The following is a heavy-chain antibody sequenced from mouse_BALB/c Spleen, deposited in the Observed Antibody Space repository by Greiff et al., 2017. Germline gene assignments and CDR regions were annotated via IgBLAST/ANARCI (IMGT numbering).Heavy chain of an antibody. Sequence: VQLQQSGPGLVKPSQSLSLTCSVTGYSITSGYYWNWIRQFPGNKLEWMGYISYDGSNNYNPSLKNRISITRDTSKNQFFLKLNSVTTEDTATYYCANYDYAMDYWGQGTSVTVSS. CDR2: ISYDGSN. V-gene: IGHV3-6*02. D-gene: IGHD1-1*02. J-gene: IGHJ4*01. CDR1: GYSITSGYY. CDR3: ANYDYAMDY.